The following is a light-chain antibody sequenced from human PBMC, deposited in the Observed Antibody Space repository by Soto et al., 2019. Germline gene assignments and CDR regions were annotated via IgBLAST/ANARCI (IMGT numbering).Light chain of an antibody. CDR3: QQYGRSPGT. Sequence: EIVLTQSPGTLASSPGERATLSCRASQSVTSNYLAWYQQKSGQAPRLLIWGASIRATDLPDRFSGGGSGTDFTLTISRLEAEDFAVYYCQQYGRSPGTFGQGTKVDIK. V-gene: IGKV3-20*01. CDR1: QSVTSNY. CDR2: GAS. J-gene: IGKJ1*01.